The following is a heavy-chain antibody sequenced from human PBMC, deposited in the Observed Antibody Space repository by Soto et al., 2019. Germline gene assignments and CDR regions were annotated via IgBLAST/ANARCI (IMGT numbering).Heavy chain of an antibody. CDR3: ARAYDYRDPRDALDT. CDR1: GGSFSGYY. J-gene: IGHJ3*02. V-gene: IGHV4-34*02. D-gene: IGHD4-17*01. CDR2: INHSGST. Sequence: QVQLQQWGAGLLKPSGTLSLTCAVYGGSFSGYYWNWIRQSPGKGLEWIGKINHSGSTNYNPSLKSRVTIAVDTSKNQFSLRLSSVTAADTAVYYCARAYDYRDPRDALDTWGKGTMVIVSS.